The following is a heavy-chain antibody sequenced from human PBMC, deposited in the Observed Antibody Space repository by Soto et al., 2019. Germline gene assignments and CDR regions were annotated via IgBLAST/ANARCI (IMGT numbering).Heavy chain of an antibody. CDR3: ARVSSYGDFSYFDY. V-gene: IGHV3-21*01. CDR1: GFTFSSYS. CDR2: ISSSSSYI. J-gene: IGHJ4*02. D-gene: IGHD4-17*01. Sequence: GGSLRLSCAASGFTFSSYSKNWVRQAPGKGLEWVSSISSSSSYIYYADLVKGRFTISRDNAKNSLYLQMNSLRAEDTAVCYCARVSSYGDFSYFDYWGQGTLVTVSS.